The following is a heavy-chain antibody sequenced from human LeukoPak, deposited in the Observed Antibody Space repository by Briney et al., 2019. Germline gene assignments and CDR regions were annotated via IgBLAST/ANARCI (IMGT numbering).Heavy chain of an antibody. D-gene: IGHD2-21*02. CDR1: GFTFSSYS. V-gene: IGHV3-48*04. Sequence: GGSLRLSCAASGFTFSSYSMNWVRQAPGKGLEWVSYISSSSSTIYYADSVKGRFTISRDNAKNSLYLQMNSLRAEDTAVYYCARGDSAFDYWGQGTLVTVSS. CDR3: ARGDSAFDY. J-gene: IGHJ4*02. CDR2: ISSSSSTI.